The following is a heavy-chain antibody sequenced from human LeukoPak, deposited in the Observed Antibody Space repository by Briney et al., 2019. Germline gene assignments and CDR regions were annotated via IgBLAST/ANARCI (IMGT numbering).Heavy chain of an antibody. CDR3: ARVFEPLNLYYGMDV. CDR2: ISAYNGNT. V-gene: IGHV1-18*01. J-gene: IGHJ6*02. Sequence: ASVKVSCTASGYTFTSYGISWVRQAPGQGLEWMGWISAYNGNTNYAQKLQGRVTMTTDTSTSTAYMELRSLRSDDTAVYYCARVFEPLNLYYGMDVWGQGTTVTVSS. D-gene: IGHD3-9*01. CDR1: GYTFTSYG.